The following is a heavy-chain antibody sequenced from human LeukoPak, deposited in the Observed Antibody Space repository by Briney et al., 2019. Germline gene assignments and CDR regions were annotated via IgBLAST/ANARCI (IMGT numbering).Heavy chain of an antibody. CDR2: ISGSGGST. CDR3: AKAQGYLDY. V-gene: IGHV3-23*01. J-gene: IGHJ4*02. CDR1: GFTFSSYA. Sequence: AGGSLRLSCAASGFTFSSYAMSWVRQAPGKGLEWVSAISGSGGSTYYADSVKGRFTTSRDNSKNTVYLQMNSLRAEDTAVYYCAKAQGYLDYWGQGTLATVSS.